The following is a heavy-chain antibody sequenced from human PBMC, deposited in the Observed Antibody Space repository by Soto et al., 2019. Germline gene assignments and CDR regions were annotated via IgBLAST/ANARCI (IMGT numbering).Heavy chain of an antibody. J-gene: IGHJ4*02. CDR1: GGTFSSYA. V-gene: IGHV1-69*13. Sequence: AAVKVSCKASGGTFSSYAISWVRQAPGQGLEWMGGIIPIFGTANYAQKFQGRVTITADESTSTAYMELSSLRSEDTAVYYCARSKWELLRGYYFDYWGQGTMVTVYS. CDR2: IIPIFGTA. CDR3: ARSKWELLRGYYFDY. D-gene: IGHD1-26*01.